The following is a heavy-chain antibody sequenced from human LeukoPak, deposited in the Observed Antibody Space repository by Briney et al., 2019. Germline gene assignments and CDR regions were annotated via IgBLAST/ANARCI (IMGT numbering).Heavy chain of an antibody. CDR3: ARHYLSDGILSTFDP. CDR2: IYYRGST. J-gene: IGHJ5*02. D-gene: IGHD2-2*01. CDR1: GGSISSSPYY. Sequence: KSSETLSLTCTVSGGSISSSPYYWGWIRPPPGKGLEWIGTIYYRGSTYSNPSLNSRVTISLDTSKNQFSLRLRSVTAADTALYYCARHYLSDGILSTFDPWGQGTLVTVSS. V-gene: IGHV4-39*01.